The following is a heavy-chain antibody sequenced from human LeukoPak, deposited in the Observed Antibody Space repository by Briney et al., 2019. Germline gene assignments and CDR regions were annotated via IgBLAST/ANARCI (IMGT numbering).Heavy chain of an antibody. CDR1: GFTFSSYA. CDR2: ISGSGGST. J-gene: IGHJ4*01. V-gene: IGHV3-23*01. Sequence: GGSLRLSCAASGFTFSSYAMSWVRQAPGKGLEWVSAISGSGGSTYYADSVKGRFTISRDNSKNTLYLQMNSLRAEDTAVYYCAKDRELGASVGAFDYWGQEPWSPSPQ. CDR3: AKDRELGASVGAFDY. D-gene: IGHD7-27*01.